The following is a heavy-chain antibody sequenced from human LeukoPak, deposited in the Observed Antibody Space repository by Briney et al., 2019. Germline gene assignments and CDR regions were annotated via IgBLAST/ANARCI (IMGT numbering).Heavy chain of an antibody. D-gene: IGHD3-3*01. CDR3: ARGETYYDFWSGYYTFDY. V-gene: IGHV3-30*13. J-gene: IGHJ4*02. Sequence: DSVKGRFTISRDNSKNSLYLQMNSLRAEDTAVYYCARGETYYDFWSGYYTFDYWGQGTLVTVSS.